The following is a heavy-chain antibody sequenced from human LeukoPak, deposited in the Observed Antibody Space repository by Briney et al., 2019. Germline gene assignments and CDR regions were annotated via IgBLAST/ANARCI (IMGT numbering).Heavy chain of an antibody. CDR3: ARLSGSPWY. CDR2: IYYSGST. V-gene: IGHV4-59*01. CDR1: GGSISSYY. J-gene: IGHJ4*02. Sequence: SETLSLTCTVSGGSISSYYWSWIRQPPGKGLEWIGYIYYSGSTNYNPSLKGRVTMSVETSKNQIFLRLTSVTAADTAVYYCARLSGSPWYWGQGTLVTVSS. D-gene: IGHD1-26*01.